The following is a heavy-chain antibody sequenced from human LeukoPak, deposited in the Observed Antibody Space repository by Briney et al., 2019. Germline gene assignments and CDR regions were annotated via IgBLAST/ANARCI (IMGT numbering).Heavy chain of an antibody. J-gene: IGHJ4*02. CDR3: ARDKSADY. CDR1: GGSISGYF. V-gene: IGHV4-59*01. CDR2: IYYSGST. Sequence: SETLSLTCTVSGGSISGYFWSWIRQPPGKGLEWIGHIYYSGSTTYNPSLKSRVTISVDTSKNRFSLKLSSVTAADTAVYYCARDKSADYWGQGTLITVSS.